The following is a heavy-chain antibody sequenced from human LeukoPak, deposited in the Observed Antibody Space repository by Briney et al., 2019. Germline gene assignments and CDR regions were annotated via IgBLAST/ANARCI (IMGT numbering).Heavy chain of an antibody. CDR1: GFTFSTYW. J-gene: IGHJ6*02. V-gene: IGHV3-74*01. CDR3: TRDRYGMDV. CDR2: INSDGSST. Sequence: PGGSLRLSCAASGFTFSTYWMHWVRQAPGKGLVWVSRINSDGSSTSYADSVKGRFTISRENAKNSLYLQMNSLRAGDTAVYYCTRDRYGMDVWGQGTTVTVSS.